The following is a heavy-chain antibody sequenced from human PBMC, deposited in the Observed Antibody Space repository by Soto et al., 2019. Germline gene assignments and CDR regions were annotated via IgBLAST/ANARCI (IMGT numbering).Heavy chain of an antibody. D-gene: IGHD1-7*01. V-gene: IGHV3-48*02. CDR1: GFTFSTHT. Sequence: GGSLRLSCAAAGFTFSTHTMNWVRQAPGKGLEWVSSISGTSGTIYYADSVKGRFTISRDNAKNSLYLQMNSLRDEDTAMYYCARSGTTPTPDDFWGQGTLVTVSS. J-gene: IGHJ4*02. CDR2: ISGTSGTI. CDR3: ARSGTTPTPDDF.